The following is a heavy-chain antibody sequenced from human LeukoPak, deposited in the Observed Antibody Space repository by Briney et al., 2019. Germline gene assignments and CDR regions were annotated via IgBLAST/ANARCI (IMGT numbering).Heavy chain of an antibody. CDR2: INPSSNAA. Sequence: ASVKVSCKTSGYTFSDYTIHWVRQAPGQGLEWMGWINPSSNAANYGQRFEGRVSLTRDTSISTADMGLTSLTSDDTGVYYCARSRELLDFDTWGQGTLVSVSS. J-gene: IGHJ4*02. D-gene: IGHD3-10*01. CDR1: GYTFSDYT. V-gene: IGHV1-2*02. CDR3: ARSRELLDFDT.